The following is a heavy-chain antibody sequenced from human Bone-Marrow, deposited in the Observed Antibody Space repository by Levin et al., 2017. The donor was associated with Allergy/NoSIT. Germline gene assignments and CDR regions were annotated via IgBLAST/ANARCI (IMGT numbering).Heavy chain of an antibody. CDR1: GGTFSSYA. V-gene: IGHV1-69*01. J-gene: IGHJ4*02. Sequence: KISCKASGGTFSSYAISWVRQAPGQGLEWMGGIIPIFGTANYAQKFQGRVTITADESTSTAYMELSSLRSEDTAVYYCAREFISGWLQFYYWGQGTLVTVSS. D-gene: IGHD5-24*01. CDR3: AREFISGWLQFYY. CDR2: IIPIFGTA.